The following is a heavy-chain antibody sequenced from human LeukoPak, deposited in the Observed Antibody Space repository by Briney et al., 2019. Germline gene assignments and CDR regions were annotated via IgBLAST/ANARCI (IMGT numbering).Heavy chain of an antibody. D-gene: IGHD6-13*01. CDR1: GFTFSSYG. Sequence: PGGSLRLSCAASGFTFSSYGMHWVRQAPGKGLEWVAVIWYDGSNKYYADSVKGRFTISRDNSKNTLYLQMNSLRAEDTAVYYCARALDPGSSWYGPYYYGMDVWGQGTTVTVSS. CDR3: ARALDPGSSWYGPYYYGMDV. V-gene: IGHV3-33*01. CDR2: IWYDGSNK. J-gene: IGHJ6*02.